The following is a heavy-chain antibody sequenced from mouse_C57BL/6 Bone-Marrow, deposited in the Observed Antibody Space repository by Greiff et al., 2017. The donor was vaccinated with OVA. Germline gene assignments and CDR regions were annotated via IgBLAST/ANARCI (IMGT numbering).Heavy chain of an antibody. CDR1: GFTFSSYA. CDR3: TREDFDY. V-gene: IGHV5-9-1*02. Sequence: EVKLMESGEGLVKPGGSLKLSCAASGFTFSSYAMSWVRQTPEKRLEWVAYISSGGDYIYYAVTVKGRFTISRDNARNTLYLQMSSLKSEDTAMYYCTREDFDYWGQGTTLTVSS. J-gene: IGHJ2*01. CDR2: ISSGGDYI.